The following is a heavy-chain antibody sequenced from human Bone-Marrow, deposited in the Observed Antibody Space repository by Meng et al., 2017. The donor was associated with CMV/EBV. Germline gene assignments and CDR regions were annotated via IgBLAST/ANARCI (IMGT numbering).Heavy chain of an antibody. V-gene: IGHV1-2*02. CDR3: AREISGSYSAGGY. CDR1: GYTFTGYY. J-gene: IGHJ4*02. Sequence: ASEKVSCKASGYTFTGYYMHWVRQAPGQGLEWMGCINPNSGDTYYAQNFQGRVTMTRDMSLSTAYMELSRLRSDDTAVYYCAREISGSYSAGGYWGQGTLVTVSS. D-gene: IGHD1-26*01. CDR2: INPNSGDT.